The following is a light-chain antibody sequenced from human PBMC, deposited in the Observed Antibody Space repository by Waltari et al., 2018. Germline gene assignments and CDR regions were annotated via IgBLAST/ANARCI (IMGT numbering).Light chain of an antibody. J-gene: IGKJ1*01. CDR2: WAS. CDR1: QTVLYSANNKNY. V-gene: IGKV4-1*01. Sequence: DIVMTQSPDSLAVSLGERATINCKSSQTVLYSANNKNYLTWYQHQPGQPPKLLISWASNRESGVPDRVTGSGSGTDFTLTISSLQAEDVAVYYCQQHYTTPWTFGQGTKVEIK. CDR3: QQHYTTPWT.